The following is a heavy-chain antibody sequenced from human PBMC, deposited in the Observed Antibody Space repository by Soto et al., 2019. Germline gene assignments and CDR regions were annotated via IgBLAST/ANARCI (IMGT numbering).Heavy chain of an antibody. CDR1: GFTFSSYA. CDR2: ISGSGGST. D-gene: IGHD3-16*01. V-gene: IGHV3-23*01. J-gene: IGHJ4*02. CDR3: AKSPYDYVWAIDY. Sequence: EVQLLESGGGLVQPGGSLRLSCAASGFTFSSYAMSWVAQAPGKGLEWVSAISGSGGSTYYADSVKGRFTISRDNSKNTLYLQMNSLRAEDTAVYYCAKSPYDYVWAIDYWGQGTLVTVSS.